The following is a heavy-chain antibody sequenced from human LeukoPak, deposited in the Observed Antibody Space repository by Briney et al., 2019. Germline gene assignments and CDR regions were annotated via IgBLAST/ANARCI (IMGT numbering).Heavy chain of an antibody. Sequence: SETLSLICTVSGGSISSYYWSWIRQPPGKGLEWIGYIYYSGSTNYNPSLKSRVTISVDTSKNQFSLKLSSVTAADTAVYYCARGMSGSYSPYWGQGTLVTVSS. CDR2: IYYSGST. V-gene: IGHV4-59*01. CDR3: ARGMSGSYSPY. CDR1: GGSISSYY. D-gene: IGHD1-26*01. J-gene: IGHJ4*02.